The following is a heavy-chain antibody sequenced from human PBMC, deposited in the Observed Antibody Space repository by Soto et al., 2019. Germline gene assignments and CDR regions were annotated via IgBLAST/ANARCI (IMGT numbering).Heavy chain of an antibody. CDR3: VRDNWNSY. CDR1: GFTFRNYW. CDR2: VTGDGSST. J-gene: IGHJ4*02. V-gene: IGHV3-74*01. Sequence: EVQLVESGGGLVQPGGSLRLSCAASGFTFRNYWMHWVRQAPGKGLVWVSRVTGDGSSTNYADSVKGRFTISRDNAKNTLYLQMNSLRAEDTAVYYCVRDNWNSYWGQGTLVTVSS. D-gene: IGHD1-1*01.